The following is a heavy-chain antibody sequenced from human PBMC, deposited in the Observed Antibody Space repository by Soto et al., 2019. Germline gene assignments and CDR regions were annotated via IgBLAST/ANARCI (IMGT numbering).Heavy chain of an antibody. CDR1: GFTFSSYA. CDR3: AKDRERIATRSIDY. J-gene: IGHJ4*02. Sequence: EVQLLESGGGLVQPVGSLRLSCAASGFTFSSYAMSWVRQAPGKGQEWVSGISGSGVSTYYADSVKGRFTISRDNSKSTLYLQMNSLRAEDTAVYYCAKDRERIATRSIDYWGQGTLVTVSS. D-gene: IGHD6-6*01. CDR2: ISGSGVST. V-gene: IGHV3-23*01.